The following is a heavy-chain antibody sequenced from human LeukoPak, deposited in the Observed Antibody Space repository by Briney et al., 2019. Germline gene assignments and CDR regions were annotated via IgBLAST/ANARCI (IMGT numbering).Heavy chain of an antibody. J-gene: IGHJ6*02. D-gene: IGHD3-16*01. V-gene: IGHV3-30-3*01. CDR2: ISYRGSNK. CDR1: GFTFSGYD. Sequence: GGSLRLSCVASGFTFSGYDMHWVRQAPGKGLEWVAQISYRGSNKDYPDSLKGRLTISRDNSKNTLYLQMNSLRAEDTAVYYCARGVGSYGYEYYYGMDVWGQGTTVTVSS. CDR3: ARGVGSYGYEYYYGMDV.